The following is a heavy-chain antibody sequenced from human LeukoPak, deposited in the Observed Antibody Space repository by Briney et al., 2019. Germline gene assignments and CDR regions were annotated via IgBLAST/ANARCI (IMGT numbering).Heavy chain of an antibody. CDR1: GFTFSSYG. J-gene: IGHJ4*02. V-gene: IGHV3-30*18. CDR3: AKEEWEVLGEHFFEY. CDR2: ISYDGSNK. D-gene: IGHD1-26*01. Sequence: GGSLRLSCAASGFTFSSYGMHWVRQAPGKGLEWVAVISYDGSNKYYADSVKGRFTLLRDKSKNTLYLEMNSLRAEDTAVYYWAKEEWEVLGEHFFEYRGQGTLVTVSS.